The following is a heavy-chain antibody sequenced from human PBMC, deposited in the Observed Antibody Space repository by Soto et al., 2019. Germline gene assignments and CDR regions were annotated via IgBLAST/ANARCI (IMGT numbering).Heavy chain of an antibody. CDR3: ARDVPYYDSSGYGYYYYGMDV. J-gene: IGHJ6*01. V-gene: IGHV1-2*02. CDR1: GYPFTGYY. CDR2: INPNSGGT. D-gene: IGHD3-22*01. Sequence: GASVKVSFKASGYPFTGYYMHWVRQAPGQGLERMGWINPNSGGTNYAQKFQGRVTMTRDTSISTAYMELSRLRSDDTAVYYRARDVPYYDSSGYGYYYYGMDVWGQGTTFTVSS.